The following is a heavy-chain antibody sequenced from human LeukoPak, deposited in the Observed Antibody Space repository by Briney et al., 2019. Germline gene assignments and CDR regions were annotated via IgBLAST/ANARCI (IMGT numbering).Heavy chain of an antibody. CDR2: IYSGGST. Sequence: PGGSLRLSCAASGFTVSTNHMNWFRQAPGKGLEWVSVIYSGGSTYYADSVKGRFTISRDNSKNTLYLQMNSLRAEDTAVYYCARDRGSFYGMDVWGQGTTVTVSS. D-gene: IGHD5-12*01. J-gene: IGHJ6*02. CDR1: GFTVSTNH. CDR3: ARDRGSFYGMDV. V-gene: IGHV3-53*01.